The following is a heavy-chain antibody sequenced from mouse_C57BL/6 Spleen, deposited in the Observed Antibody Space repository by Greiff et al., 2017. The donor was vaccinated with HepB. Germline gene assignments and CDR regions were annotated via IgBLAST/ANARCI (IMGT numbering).Heavy chain of an antibody. CDR2: IRNKANNHAT. D-gene: IGHD2-3*01. Sequence: EVKLVESGGGLVQPGGSMKLSCAASGFTFSDAWMDWVRQSPEKGLEWVAEIRNKANNHATYYAESVKGRFTISRDDSKSSVYLQMNSLRAEDTGIYYCTRLGGDGYGYFDYWGQGTTLTVSS. V-gene: IGHV6-6*01. CDR3: TRLGGDGYGYFDY. CDR1: GFTFSDAW. J-gene: IGHJ2*01.